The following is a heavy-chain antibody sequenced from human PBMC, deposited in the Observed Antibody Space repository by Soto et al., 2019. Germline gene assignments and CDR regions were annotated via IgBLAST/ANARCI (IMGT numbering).Heavy chain of an antibody. J-gene: IGHJ4*02. D-gene: IGHD3-16*02. CDR1: GYTFTSYG. CDR3: ARTPGVGGVIGSPIGY. CDR2: ISAYNGNT. Sequence: ASVKVSCKASGYTFTSYGISWVRQAPGQGLEWMGWISAYNGNTNYAQKLQGRVTMTTDTSRSTAYMELRSLRSDDTAVYYCARTPGVGGVIGSPIGYWGQGTLVTVSS. V-gene: IGHV1-18*01.